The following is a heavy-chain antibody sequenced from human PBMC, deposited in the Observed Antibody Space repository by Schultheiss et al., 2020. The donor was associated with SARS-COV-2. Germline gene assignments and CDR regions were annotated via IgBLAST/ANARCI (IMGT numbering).Heavy chain of an antibody. Sequence: GGSLRLSCAASGFTFSSYSMNWVRQAPGKGLEWVSSISSSSSTIYYADSVKGRFTISRDNAKNSLYLQMNSLRAEDTAVYYCARVEVVPAAMWIHDAFDIWGQGTMVTVSS. V-gene: IGHV3-48*01. CDR3: ARVEVVPAAMWIHDAFDI. CDR1: GFTFSSYS. J-gene: IGHJ3*02. D-gene: IGHD5-18*01. CDR2: ISSSSSTI.